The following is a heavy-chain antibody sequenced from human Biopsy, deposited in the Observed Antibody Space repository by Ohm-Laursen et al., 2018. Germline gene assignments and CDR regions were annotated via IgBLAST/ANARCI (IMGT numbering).Heavy chain of an antibody. CDR3: TRRGMTTLTTRAFDI. D-gene: IGHD4-11*01. J-gene: IGHJ3*02. Sequence: SDTLSLTCSVSGGSMTGSSYYWGWIRQPPGKGLEWIGAVHYSGSPYYNPSLQSRVTLSVDTSKNLFSLRRSSVTAADTAVYYCTRRGMTTLTTRAFDIWGQGTMVTVSS. CDR2: VHYSGSP. V-gene: IGHV4-39*01. CDR1: GGSMTGSSYY.